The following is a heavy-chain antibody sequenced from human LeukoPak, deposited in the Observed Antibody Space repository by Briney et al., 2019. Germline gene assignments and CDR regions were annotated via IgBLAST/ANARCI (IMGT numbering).Heavy chain of an antibody. Sequence: PSETLSLTCAVSGGSISSGGYSWSWIRQPPGKGLEWIGYIYHSGSTYYNPSLKSRVTISVDRSKNQFSLKLSSVTAADTAVYYCARGAGDYYDSSGYYRNENYFDYWGQGTLVTVSS. D-gene: IGHD3-22*01. V-gene: IGHV4-30-2*01. CDR3: ARGAGDYYDSSGYYRNENYFDY. CDR1: GGSISSGGYS. J-gene: IGHJ4*02. CDR2: IYHSGST.